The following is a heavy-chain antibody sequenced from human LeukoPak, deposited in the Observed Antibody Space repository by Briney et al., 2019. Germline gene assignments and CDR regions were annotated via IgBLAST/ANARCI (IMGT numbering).Heavy chain of an antibody. J-gene: IGHJ4*02. Sequence: SETLSLTCTVSGGSISSYYWGWIRQPPGKGLEWIGNIHYSGSTNYNPSLESRVTISIDTSKNQFSLKLSSVTAADTAVYYCARAGVDLDSSGYYYETNYFDYWGQGTLVTVSS. V-gene: IGHV4-59*08. D-gene: IGHD3-22*01. CDR2: IHYSGST. CDR1: GGSISSYY. CDR3: ARAGVDLDSSGYYYETNYFDY.